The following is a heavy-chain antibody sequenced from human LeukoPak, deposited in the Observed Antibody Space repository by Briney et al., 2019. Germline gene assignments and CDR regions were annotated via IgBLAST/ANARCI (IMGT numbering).Heavy chain of an antibody. D-gene: IGHD1-26*01. Sequence: SETLSLTCTVSGGSVSSDSYYWSWIRQPPGKGLEWIGYIYYTGSTNYNPSLKSRVTISVDKSKNQFSLKLSSVTAADTAVYYCAREASTSSGSYLWGQGTLVTVSS. CDR1: GGSVSSDSYY. CDR2: IYYTGST. V-gene: IGHV4-61*01. CDR3: AREASTSSGSYL. J-gene: IGHJ5*02.